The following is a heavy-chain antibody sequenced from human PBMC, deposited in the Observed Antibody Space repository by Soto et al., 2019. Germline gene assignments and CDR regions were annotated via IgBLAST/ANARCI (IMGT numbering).Heavy chain of an antibody. V-gene: IGHV2-5*02. CDR3: AHSRCGGDCLRSYSSHYYYGMDV. CDR1: GFSLSTGGVG. J-gene: IGHJ6*02. Sequence: QITLKESGPTLVKPTQTLTLTCTFSGFSLSTGGVGVGWVRQPPGKALEWLAVIFWDDDKRYSPPLKSRLTVTKDTSKTQVVLTMTNMDPVDTATYYCAHSRCGGDCLRSYSSHYYYGMDVWGQGTTVTVSS. CDR2: IFWDDDK. D-gene: IGHD2-21*02.